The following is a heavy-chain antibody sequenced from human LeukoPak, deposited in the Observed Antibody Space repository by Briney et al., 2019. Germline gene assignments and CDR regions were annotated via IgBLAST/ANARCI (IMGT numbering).Heavy chain of an antibody. CDR3: AREVKISGWSYYYYYYMDV. CDR1: RFTFSSYS. J-gene: IGHJ6*03. Sequence: GGSLRLSCAASRFTFSSYSMNWVRQAPGKELEWVSSISSSGSYIYYADSVKGRFTISRDNSKNTLYLQMNSLRAEDTAVYYCAREVKISGWSYYYYYYMDVWGKGTTVTVSS. V-gene: IGHV3-21*01. CDR2: ISSSGSYI. D-gene: IGHD6-19*01.